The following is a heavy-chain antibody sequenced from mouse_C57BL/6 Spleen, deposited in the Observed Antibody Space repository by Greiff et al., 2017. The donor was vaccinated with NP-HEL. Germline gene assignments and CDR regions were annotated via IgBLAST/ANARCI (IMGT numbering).Heavy chain of an antibody. Sequence: EVMLVESGGGLVKPGGSLKLSCAASGFTFSSYTMSWVRPTPEKRLEWVATISGGGGNTYYPDRVKGRFTISRDNAKNTLYLQMSSLRSEDTALYYCARHLGPPGVYFDYWGQGTTLTVSS. J-gene: IGHJ2*01. CDR1: GFTFSSYT. V-gene: IGHV5-9*01. CDR2: ISGGGGNT. CDR3: ARHLGPPGVYFDY. D-gene: IGHD4-1*01.